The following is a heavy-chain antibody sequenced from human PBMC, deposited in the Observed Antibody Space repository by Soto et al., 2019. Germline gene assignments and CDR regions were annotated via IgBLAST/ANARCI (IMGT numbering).Heavy chain of an antibody. V-gene: IGHV1-58*01. D-gene: IGHD4-17*01. CDR2: IVLSSGNT. CDR3: AARGYGDYLYYYYRMDV. Sequence: SVKVSCKASGFTFTSSAVQWVRQARGQRLEWIGWIVLSSGNTNYAQKFQERVTITRDTSTSTAYMELSSLRSEDTAVYYCAARGYGDYLYYYYRMDVWGQGTTVTVSS. CDR1: GFTFTSSA. J-gene: IGHJ6*02.